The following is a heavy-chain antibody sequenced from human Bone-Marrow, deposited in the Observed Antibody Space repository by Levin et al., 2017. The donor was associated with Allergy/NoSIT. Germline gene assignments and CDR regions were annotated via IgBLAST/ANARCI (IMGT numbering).Heavy chain of an antibody. Sequence: SESLSLSCTVSGVTISSYYRSWIRQPPGKGLEWIGYIYYSGSTNYNPSLKSRVTIFVNSSKSQCSLMLSSVTAADTAVYYCARAGGSGYYFIPENGYFDLWGRGTLVTVSS. J-gene: IGHJ2*01. V-gene: IGHV4-59*01. CDR1: GVTISSYY. CDR2: IYYSGST. D-gene: IGHD3-22*01. CDR3: ARAGGSGYYFIPENGYFDL.